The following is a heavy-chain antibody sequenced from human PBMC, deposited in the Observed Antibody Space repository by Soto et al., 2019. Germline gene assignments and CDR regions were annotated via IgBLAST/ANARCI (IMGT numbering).Heavy chain of an antibody. V-gene: IGHV4-59*01. CDR3: ARGVTDFDY. D-gene: IGHD2-8*01. CDR2: IYYSGST. Sequence: SETLSLTCTVSGCSISSYYWSWIRQPPGKGLEWIGYIYYSGSTNYNPSLKSRVTISVDTSKNQFSLKLSSVTAADTAVYYCARGVTDFDYWGQGTLVTVSS. J-gene: IGHJ4*02. CDR1: GCSISSYY.